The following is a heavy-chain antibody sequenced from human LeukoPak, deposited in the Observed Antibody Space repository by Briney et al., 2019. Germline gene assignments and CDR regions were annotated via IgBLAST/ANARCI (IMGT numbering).Heavy chain of an antibody. J-gene: IGHJ5*02. CDR3: ARDRIVVVPAGFDP. CDR1: GYTFTSYA. CDR2: INAGNGIT. D-gene: IGHD2-2*01. V-gene: IGHV1-3*01. Sequence: ASVKVSCKASGYTFTSYAMHWVRQAPGQRLAWMGWINAGNGITKYSQKFQGRVTITRDTSASTAYMELSSLRSEDTAVYYCARDRIVVVPAGFDPWGQGTLVTVSS.